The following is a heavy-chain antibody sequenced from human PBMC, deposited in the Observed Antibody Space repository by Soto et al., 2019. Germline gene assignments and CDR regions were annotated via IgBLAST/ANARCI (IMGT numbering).Heavy chain of an antibody. Sequence: QVQLQESGPGLMKPSQTLSLTCTVSGGSISSDGYYWSWIRQHPGKGLGWIGYIYYSGSTYYNPSLKSRVTISVDTSKNQFSLKLSSVTAADTAVYYCARDFTDSSGPTLGMGVWGQGTTVTVSS. CDR1: GGSISSDGYY. V-gene: IGHV4-31*03. CDR3: ARDFTDSSGPTLGMGV. D-gene: IGHD6-19*01. J-gene: IGHJ6*02. CDR2: IYYSGST.